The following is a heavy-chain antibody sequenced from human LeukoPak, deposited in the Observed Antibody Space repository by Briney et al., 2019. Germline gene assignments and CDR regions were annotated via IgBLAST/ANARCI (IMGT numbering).Heavy chain of an antibody. D-gene: IGHD6-25*01. CDR1: GYTFTSYD. CDR3: ARVTLPRLPDY. J-gene: IGHJ4*02. V-gene: IGHV1-8*01. Sequence: ASVKVSCKASGYTFTSYDINWVRQATGQGLEWMGWMNPNSGNTGYAQKFQGRATMTRDTSTSTAYMELRSLRSDDTAVYYCARVTLPRLPDYWGQGTLVTVSS. CDR2: MNPNSGNT.